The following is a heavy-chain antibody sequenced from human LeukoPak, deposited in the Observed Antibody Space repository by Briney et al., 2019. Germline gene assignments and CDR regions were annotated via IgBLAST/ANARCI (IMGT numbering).Heavy chain of an antibody. J-gene: IGHJ4*02. CDR2: VSASGGNT. D-gene: IGHD6-13*01. CDR1: GFIFNSYA. Sequence: GGSLRLSCAVSGFIFNSYAMSWVRQAPGKGLEWVSSVSASGGNTYHADSVKGRFTISRDNSKNTQHLQMNSLRADDTALYYCAKGALAAAGSGFDYWGQGTLVTVSS. CDR3: AKGALAAAGSGFDY. V-gene: IGHV3-23*01.